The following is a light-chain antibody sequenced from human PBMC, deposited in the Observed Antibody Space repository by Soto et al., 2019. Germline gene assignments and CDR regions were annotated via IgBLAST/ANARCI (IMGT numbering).Light chain of an antibody. CDR3: QQRSNSPLT. CDR1: QSVSSY. V-gene: IGKV3-11*01. Sequence: EIVLTQSPATLSLSPGERATLSCRASQSVSSYLAWYQQKLGQAPRLLIYDASSRATGIPARFSGSGSGTDFKLTISSLEPEDFAVYYCQQRSNSPLTFGGGTKVEIK. J-gene: IGKJ4*01. CDR2: DAS.